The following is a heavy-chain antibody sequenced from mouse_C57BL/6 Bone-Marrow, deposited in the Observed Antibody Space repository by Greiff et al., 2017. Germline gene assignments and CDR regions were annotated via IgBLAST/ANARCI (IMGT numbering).Heavy chain of an antibody. Sequence: VKLVESGGGSVQSGRSLRLSCATSGFTFRDFYMEWVRQAPGTGLGWSAASRNKANDYTTEYSAAGKGRFIVSRDTSQSILYLQMNAMRAEDTASYYCARDDDYDRFAYWGQGTLVTVSA. CDR2: SRNKANDYTT. J-gene: IGHJ3*01. V-gene: IGHV7-1*01. CDR1: GFTFRDFY. D-gene: IGHD2-4*01. CDR3: ARDDDYDRFAY.